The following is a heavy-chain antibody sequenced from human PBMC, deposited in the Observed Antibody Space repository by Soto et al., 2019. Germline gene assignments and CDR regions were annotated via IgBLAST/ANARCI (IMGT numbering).Heavy chain of an antibody. CDR1: GFTFDDYV. Sequence: VQLVESGGGLVQPGRSLRLSCVASGFTFDDYVMHWVRQVPGKGLEWVSGISWNSGNIDYADSVKGRFTISRDNAMNSLYLQMNSLRPEDTALYYCARGLSAVPSYLDYWGQGTRVSVSS. J-gene: IGHJ4*02. CDR3: ARGLSAVPSYLDY. D-gene: IGHD3-16*01. V-gene: IGHV3-9*01. CDR2: ISWNSGNI.